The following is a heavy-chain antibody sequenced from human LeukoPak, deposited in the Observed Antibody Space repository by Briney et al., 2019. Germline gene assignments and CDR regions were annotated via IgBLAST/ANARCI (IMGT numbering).Heavy chain of an antibody. V-gene: IGHV3-30*04. J-gene: IGHJ4*02. CDR1: GFTFSSYA. CDR2: ISYDGSNK. CDR3: AGFHDYRGNSAREY. Sequence: GGSLRLCCAASGFTFSSYAMHLVRQAPGKGLEWVAVISYDGSNKYYADSVKGRFTISRDNSKNTLYLQMNSLRAEDTAVYCCAGFHDYRGNSAREYWGPGTLVTVSS. D-gene: IGHD4-23*01.